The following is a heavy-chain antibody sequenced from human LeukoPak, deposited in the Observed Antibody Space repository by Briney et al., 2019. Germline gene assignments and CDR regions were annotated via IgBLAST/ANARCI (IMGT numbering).Heavy chain of an antibody. CDR2: INPNRGGT. D-gene: IGHD2-21*02. Sequence: ASVKVSCKASGYTFTGYYMHWVRQAPGQGLEWMGWINPNRGGTNYAQKFQGRVTMTRDTSISTAYMELSRLRSDDTAVYYCAREGGVVVTAIEGFDYWGQGTLVTVSS. CDR3: AREGGVVVTAIEGFDY. J-gene: IGHJ4*02. V-gene: IGHV1-2*02. CDR1: GYTFTGYY.